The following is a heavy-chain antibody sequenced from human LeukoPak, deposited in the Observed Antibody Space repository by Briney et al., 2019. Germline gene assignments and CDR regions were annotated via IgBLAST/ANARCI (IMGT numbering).Heavy chain of an antibody. CDR3: AREVAVGRAAMEGLLH. CDR2: INTNTGNP. V-gene: IGHV7-4-1*02. CDR1: GYTFTTYA. D-gene: IGHD5-18*01. Sequence: ASVKVSCKASGYTFTTYAMNWVRQAPGQGLEWMGWINTNTGNPAYAQGFTGRFVFSLDTSVSTAYLQISSLKADDTAVYYCAREVAVGRAAMEGLLHWGQGTLVTVSS. J-gene: IGHJ4*02.